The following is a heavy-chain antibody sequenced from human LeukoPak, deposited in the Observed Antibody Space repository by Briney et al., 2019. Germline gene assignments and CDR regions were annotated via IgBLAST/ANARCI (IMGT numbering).Heavy chain of an antibody. CDR2: ISAYNGNI. CDR3: AREGYCSSTSCYTGAYYYYYYMDV. CDR1: GYTFTSYG. V-gene: IGHV1-18*01. J-gene: IGHJ6*03. Sequence: GASVKVSCKASGYTFTSYGISWVRQAPGQGLEWMGWISAYNGNINYAQKLQGRVTMTTDTSTSTAYMELRSLRSDDTAVYYCAREGYCSSTSCYTGAYYYYYYMDVWGKGTTVTVSS. D-gene: IGHD2-2*02.